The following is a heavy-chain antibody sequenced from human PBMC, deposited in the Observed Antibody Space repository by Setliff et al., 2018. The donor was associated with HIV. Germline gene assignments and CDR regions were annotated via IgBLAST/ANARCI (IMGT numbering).Heavy chain of an antibody. CDR3: AYSGRQLRGPYFDF. D-gene: IGHD1-1*01. Sequence: SGPTLVNPTQTLTLTCTFSGFSLSTSGVGVGWTRQPPGKALEWLALIYWSDDKHYSTSLKSRLTVTKDTSKNRVVFTMTNMDPVDTATYYCAYSGRQLRGPYFDFWGQGTPVTVSS. V-gene: IGHV2-5*01. CDR2: IYWSDDK. J-gene: IGHJ4*02. CDR1: GFSLSTSGVG.